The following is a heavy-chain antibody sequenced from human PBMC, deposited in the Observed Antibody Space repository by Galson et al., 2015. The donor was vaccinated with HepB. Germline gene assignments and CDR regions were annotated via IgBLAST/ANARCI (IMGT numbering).Heavy chain of an antibody. J-gene: IGHJ6*03. V-gene: IGHV3-73*01. CDR2: IRSKANSYAT. D-gene: IGHD4/OR15-4a*01. CDR3: TRHGSDANYYYYYYYMDV. Sequence: SLRLSCAASGFTFSGSAMHWVRQASGKGLEWVGRIRSKANSYATAYAASVKGRFTISRDDSKNTAYLQMNSLKTEDTAVYYCTRHGSDANYYYYYYYMDVWGKGTTVTVSS. CDR1: GFTFSGSA.